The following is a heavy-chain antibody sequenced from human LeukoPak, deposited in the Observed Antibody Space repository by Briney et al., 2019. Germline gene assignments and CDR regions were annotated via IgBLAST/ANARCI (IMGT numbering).Heavy chain of an antibody. J-gene: IGHJ4*02. CDR3: ASSPRRSSGYYLFDY. Sequence: PSETLSLTCTVSGGSISSSSYYWGWIRQPPGKGLEWIGSIYYSGSTYYNPSLKSRVTISVDTSKNQFSLKLSSVTAADTAVYYCASSPRRSSGYYLFDYWGQGTLVTVSS. V-gene: IGHV4-39*07. CDR2: IYYSGST. CDR1: GGSISSSSYY. D-gene: IGHD3-22*01.